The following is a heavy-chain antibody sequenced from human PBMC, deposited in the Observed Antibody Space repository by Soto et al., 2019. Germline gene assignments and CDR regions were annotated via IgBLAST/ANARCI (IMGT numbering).Heavy chain of an antibody. J-gene: IGHJ4*02. CDR2: IKQDGSES. CDR1: GFTFSRYW. D-gene: IGHD3-10*01. V-gene: IGHV3-7*01. CDR3: ARDTGFAFDY. Sequence: GGSRRLSCAASGFTFSRYWMSWVRQAPGKGLEWVANIKQDGSESYYADSVKGRFTISRDNAKNSMYVQMNSLRVEDTAVYYCARDTGFAFDYWGQETLVTVSS.